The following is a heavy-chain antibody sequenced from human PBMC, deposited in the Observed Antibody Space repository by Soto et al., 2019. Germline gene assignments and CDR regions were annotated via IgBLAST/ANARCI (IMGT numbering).Heavy chain of an antibody. CDR2: IYSGGNT. V-gene: IGHV3-53*01. J-gene: IGHJ4*02. D-gene: IGHD3-22*01. CDR3: ARGRFDSDVYYFDY. Sequence: EVQLVESGGGLIQPGGSLRLSCAASGFAVSNYYMSWVRQAPGKGLEWVSVIYSGGNTYYADSVKGRFTISRDNSKNTVHLQVNSLRAEDTAVYYCARGRFDSDVYYFDYWGQGTLVTVSS. CDR1: GFAVSNYY.